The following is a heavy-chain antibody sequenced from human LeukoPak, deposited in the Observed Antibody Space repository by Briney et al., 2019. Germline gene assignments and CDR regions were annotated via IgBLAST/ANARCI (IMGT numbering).Heavy chain of an antibody. D-gene: IGHD3-3*01. J-gene: IGHJ4*02. CDR3: ARDHAPYDFWSGYYIGTFDY. CDR1: GFTFSSYS. CDR2: TSSSSSYI. Sequence: GGSLRLSCAASGFTFSSYSMNWVRQAPGKGLEWVSSTSSSSSYIYYADSVKGRFTISRDNAKNSLYLQMNSLRAEDTAVYYCARDHAPYDFWSGYYIGTFDYWGQGTLVTVSS. V-gene: IGHV3-21*01.